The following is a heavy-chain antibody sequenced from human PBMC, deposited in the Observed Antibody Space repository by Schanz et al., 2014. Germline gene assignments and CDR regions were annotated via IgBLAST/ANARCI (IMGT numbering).Heavy chain of an antibody. CDR2: MNESHSTI. V-gene: IGHV3-23*04. Sequence: VQLVESGGGLVQPGGSLRLSCAASGFTFSSYAMGWVRQARGKGLEWGTAMNESHSTIYYADSVRGRCTISRDNAKNTLFLQMNSLRTEDTAVYDCARKVVATIGSYYDNWGQGTLVIVSS. CDR1: GFTFSSYA. D-gene: IGHD5-12*01. CDR3: ARKVVATIGSYYDN. J-gene: IGHJ4*02.